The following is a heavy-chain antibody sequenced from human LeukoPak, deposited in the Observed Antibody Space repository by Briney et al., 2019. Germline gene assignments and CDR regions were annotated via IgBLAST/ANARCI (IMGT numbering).Heavy chain of an antibody. CDR3: AREHYGDNSGFGAFDI. CDR1: EFTVNNNY. Sequence: PGGSLRLSCAASEFTVNNNYMSWVRQAPGKGLEWVSVIYGGGSTSYADSVKGRFTISRDISKNTLYLQMNSLRVEDTAVYYCAREHYGDNSGFGAFDIWGQGKMVTVSS. V-gene: IGHV3-53*01. CDR2: IYGGGST. J-gene: IGHJ3*02. D-gene: IGHD3-22*01.